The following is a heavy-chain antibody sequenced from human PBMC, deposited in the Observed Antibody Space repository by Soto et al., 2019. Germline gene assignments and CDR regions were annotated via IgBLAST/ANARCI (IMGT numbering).Heavy chain of an antibody. CDR1: GYNFINYG. CDR2: ISGSNGAT. J-gene: IGHJ5*01. CDR3: ARDSKWLIINGNWFDY. Sequence: GASVKVSCKFSGYNFINYGMTWVRQAPGQGLEWMGWISGSNGATKYAQRFQARVTLTTDTSTNTAYMELRSLRLDDTAVYYCARDSKWLIINGNWFDYWGQGTLVTVSS. D-gene: IGHD5-12*01. V-gene: IGHV1-18*04.